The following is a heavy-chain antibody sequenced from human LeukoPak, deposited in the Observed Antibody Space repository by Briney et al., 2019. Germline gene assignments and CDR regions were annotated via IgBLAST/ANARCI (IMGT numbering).Heavy chain of an antibody. CDR3: ARSLGYCSAGSCFPFDY. CDR1: GYTFTSYY. J-gene: IGHJ4*02. Sequence: ASVKVSCKASGYTFTSYYMHWVRQAPGQGLEWMGIINPSGGSTSYAQKFQGRVTMTRDTSTSTVYMELSSLRSEDTAVYYCARSLGYCSAGSCFPFDYWGQGTLVTVSS. CDR2: INPSGGST. D-gene: IGHD2-15*01. V-gene: IGHV1-46*01.